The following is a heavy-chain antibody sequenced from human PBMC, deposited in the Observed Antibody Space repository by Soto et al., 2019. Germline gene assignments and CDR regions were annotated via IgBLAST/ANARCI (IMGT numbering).Heavy chain of an antibody. CDR2: ISSDGSLK. Sequence: GGSLRLSCAASGFTFTSRGMHWVRQAPGKGLEWVAVISSDGSLKYYADSVKGRFTISRDNSKNTLSLQMNNLRAEDTALYYCVKEGSGINWDFDFWGQGTLVTVSS. J-gene: IGHJ4*02. CDR1: GFTFTSRG. V-gene: IGHV3-30*18. CDR3: VKEGSGINWDFDF. D-gene: IGHD2-15*01.